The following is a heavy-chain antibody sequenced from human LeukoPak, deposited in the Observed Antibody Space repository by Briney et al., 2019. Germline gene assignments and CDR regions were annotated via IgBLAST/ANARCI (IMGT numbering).Heavy chain of an antibody. CDR2: ISNSGSTI. J-gene: IGHJ4*02. Sequence: PGGSLRLSCAASGFTFSSYGMSWIRQAPGKGLEWVSYISNSGSTIYYADSMKGRFTISRDNAKNSLYLQMNSLRAEDTAVYYCARGGNSGTYYDFDYWGQGTLVTVSS. CDR1: GFTFSSYG. V-gene: IGHV3-11*01. CDR3: ARGGNSGTYYDFDY. D-gene: IGHD3-10*01.